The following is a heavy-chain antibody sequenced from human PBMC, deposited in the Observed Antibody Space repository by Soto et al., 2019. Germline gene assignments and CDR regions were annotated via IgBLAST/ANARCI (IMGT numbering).Heavy chain of an antibody. Sequence: SVKVSCKTSGGTFSSYAISWVRQAPGQGLEWMGGIIPIFGTANYAQKFQGRVTITADKSTSTAYMELSSLRSEDTAVYYCARGYCSSTSCLHYYYGMDVWGQGTTVTVSS. CDR1: GGTFSSYA. CDR2: IIPIFGTA. CDR3: ARGYCSSTSCLHYYYGMDV. J-gene: IGHJ6*02. D-gene: IGHD2-2*01. V-gene: IGHV1-69*06.